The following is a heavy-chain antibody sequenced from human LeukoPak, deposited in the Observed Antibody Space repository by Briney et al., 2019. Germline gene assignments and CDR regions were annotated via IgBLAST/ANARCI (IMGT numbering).Heavy chain of an antibody. V-gene: IGHV3-74*01. CDR2: VNGDGNNT. D-gene: IGHD3-10*02. CDR3: ARRGLVPAFDI. J-gene: IGHJ3*02. Sequence: GGSLRLSCAASGFTFSSFWMHWVRQAPGKGLVWLSRVNGDGNNTTYADSVRGRFTISRDNAKNTLYLQMNSLRAEDTAVYYCARRGLVPAFDIWGQGTMVSVTS. CDR1: GFTFSSFW.